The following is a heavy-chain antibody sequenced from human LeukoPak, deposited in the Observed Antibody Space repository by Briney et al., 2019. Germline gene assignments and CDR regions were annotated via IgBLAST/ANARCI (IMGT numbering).Heavy chain of an antibody. CDR3: AKSAADYSSSSFDY. Sequence: SGGSLRLSCAASGFTFSSYAMSWVRQAPGKGLEWVSSISGSGGSTYYADSVKGRFTISRYNSKNTLYMQMNSLRGEDTAVYYCAKSAADYSSSSFDYWGQGTLVTVSS. CDR2: ISGSGGST. V-gene: IGHV3-23*01. J-gene: IGHJ4*02. CDR1: GFTFSSYA. D-gene: IGHD6-6*01.